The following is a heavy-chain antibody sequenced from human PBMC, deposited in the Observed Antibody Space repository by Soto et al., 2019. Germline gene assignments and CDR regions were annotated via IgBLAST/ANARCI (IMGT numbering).Heavy chain of an antibody. D-gene: IGHD3-3*01. V-gene: IGHV1-3*01. CDR2: INAGTGNT. CDR3: ARDFGERDYELFSFDY. J-gene: IGHJ4*02. CDR1: GYTFTSYA. Sequence: QVRLVQSGAEVKKPGASVKVSCKASGYTFTSYAMHWVRQAPGQRLEWMGWINAGTGNTKYSQKFQGRVTITRDTSASTAYMELSSLRSEDTAVYYCARDFGERDYELFSFDYWGQGTLVTVSS.